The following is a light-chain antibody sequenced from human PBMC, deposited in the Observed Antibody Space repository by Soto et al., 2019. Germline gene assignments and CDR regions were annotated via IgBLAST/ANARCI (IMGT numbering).Light chain of an antibody. CDR3: SSYTTSNALV. J-gene: IGLJ2*01. CDR2: DVT. Sequence: QSALTQPASVSGSPGQSITISCAGTNSDVGRYDYVSWYQQYPGKAPKLIIYDVTNRPSGVSNRFSASKSGNTASLTISGLQAEDEADYYCSSYTTSNALVFGGGTKVTVL. CDR1: NSDVGRYDY. V-gene: IGLV2-14*01.